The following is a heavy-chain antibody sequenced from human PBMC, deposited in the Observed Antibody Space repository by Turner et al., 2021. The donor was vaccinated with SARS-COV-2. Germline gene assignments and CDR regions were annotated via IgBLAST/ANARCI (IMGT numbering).Heavy chain of an antibody. CDR3: AKDLGGYFYY. D-gene: IGHD2-15*01. J-gene: IGHJ4*02. CDR2: ISGSGGST. Sequence: EVQLWESGGGLVQRGGCLRLSCASTVFTFSSYAMRCVRQAPVKWLEWVSAISGSGGSTYYADSVKGRFTISRDNSKNTLHLQMNSRRAEDTAVYYCAKDLGGYFYYWGQGTLVTVSS. V-gene: IGHV3-23*01. CDR1: VFTFSSYA.